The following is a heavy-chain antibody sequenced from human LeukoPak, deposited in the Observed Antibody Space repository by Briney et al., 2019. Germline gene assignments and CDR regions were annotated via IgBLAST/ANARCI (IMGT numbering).Heavy chain of an antibody. CDR3: AKDLLSSSYYYDSSGYPFDY. D-gene: IGHD3-22*01. J-gene: IGHJ4*02. Sequence: GGTLRLSCAASGFTFSSYGMSWVRQAPGKGLEWVSAISGSGAGTYYGDSVKGRFTISRDNSKKTVFLQMNSLRAEDTAVYYCAKDLLSSSYYYDSSGYPFDYWGQGTLVTVSS. V-gene: IGHV3-23*01. CDR2: ISGSGAGT. CDR1: GFTFSSYG.